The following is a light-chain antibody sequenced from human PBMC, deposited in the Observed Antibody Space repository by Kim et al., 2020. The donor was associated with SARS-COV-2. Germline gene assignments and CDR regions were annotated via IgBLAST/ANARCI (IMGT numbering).Light chain of an antibody. J-gene: IGLJ2*01. CDR1: SSDLSGYNY. V-gene: IGLV2-8*01. CDR3: SSYAGSNNWV. Sequence: QSVLTQPPSASGSPGQSVTISCTGSSSDLSGYNYVSWYQQHPGKAPKLMIYEVNKRPSGVSDRFSGSKSGNTASLTVSGLQADDEADYYCSSYAGSNNWVFGGGTQLTVL. CDR2: EVN.